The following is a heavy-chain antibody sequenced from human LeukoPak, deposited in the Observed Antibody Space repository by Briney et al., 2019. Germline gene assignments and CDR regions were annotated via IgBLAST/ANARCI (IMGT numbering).Heavy chain of an antibody. CDR2: ISGDGGST. J-gene: IGHJ6*02. CDR1: GFSFDDYD. CDR3: AKGPVLRFLEWSLGGMDV. V-gene: IGHV3-43*02. Sequence: GGSLRLSCAASGFSFDDYDVSWVRQAPGKGLEWVSRISGDGGSTYYADSVKGRFTISRDNSKNSLYLQMNSLRTEDTALYYCAKGPVLRFLEWSLGGMDVWGQGTTVTVSS. D-gene: IGHD3-3*01.